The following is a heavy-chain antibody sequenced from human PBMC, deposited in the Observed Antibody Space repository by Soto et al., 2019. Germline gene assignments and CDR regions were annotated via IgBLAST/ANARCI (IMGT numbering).Heavy chain of an antibody. CDR1: GFTFSGYA. V-gene: IGHV3-23*01. CDR2: ISGSGGST. Sequence: QPGGSLRLSCAASGFTFSGYAMSWVRQAPGKGLEWVSTISGSGGSTYYADSVTGRFTISRDKSKNTVYLQMDSLRAEDTAVYYCAKLSSGFYNYFDYWGQGTLVTVSS. D-gene: IGHD6-19*01. CDR3: AKLSSGFYNYFDY. J-gene: IGHJ4*02.